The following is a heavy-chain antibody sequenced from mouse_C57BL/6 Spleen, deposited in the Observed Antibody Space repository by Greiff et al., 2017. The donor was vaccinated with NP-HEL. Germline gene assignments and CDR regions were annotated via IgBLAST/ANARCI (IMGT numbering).Heavy chain of an antibody. CDR2: IYPRSGNT. CDR3: ARSGGSSYDWYFDV. V-gene: IGHV1-81*01. CDR1: GYTFTSYG. Sequence: VMLVESGAELARPGASVKLSCKASGYTFTSYGISWVKQRTGQGLEWIGEIYPRSGNTYYNEKFKGKATLTADKSSSTAYMELRSLTSEDSAVYFCARSGGSSYDWYFDVWGTGTTVTVSS. J-gene: IGHJ1*03. D-gene: IGHD1-1*01.